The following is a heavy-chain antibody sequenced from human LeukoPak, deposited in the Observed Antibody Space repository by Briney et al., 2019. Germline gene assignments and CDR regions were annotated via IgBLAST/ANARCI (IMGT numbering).Heavy chain of an antibody. Sequence: SETLSLTCTVSGGSISSDEYYWSWIRQHPGKGLEWIGYIYYSGSTYYNPSLKSRVTISVDTSKNQFSLKLSSVTAADTAVYYCARRVPSSGWYGYFDHWGQGTLVTVSS. CDR3: ARRVPSSGWYGYFDH. J-gene: IGHJ4*02. CDR2: IYYSGST. CDR1: GGSISSDEYY. D-gene: IGHD6-13*01. V-gene: IGHV4-31*03.